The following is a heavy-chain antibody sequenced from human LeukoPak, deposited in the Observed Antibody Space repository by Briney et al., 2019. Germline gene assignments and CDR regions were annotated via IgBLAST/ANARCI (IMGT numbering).Heavy chain of an antibody. CDR1: GYTFTNYG. V-gene: IGHV1-18*01. Sequence: GASVKVSFKASGYTFTNYGISWVRQAPGHGLEWMGWISAYNGNTNYAQKLQGRVTMTTDTSTSTAYMELRSLRSDDTAVYYCARGELPTLYGMDVWGQGTTVTVSS. J-gene: IGHJ6*02. D-gene: IGHD3-10*01. CDR3: ARGELPTLYGMDV. CDR2: ISAYNGNT.